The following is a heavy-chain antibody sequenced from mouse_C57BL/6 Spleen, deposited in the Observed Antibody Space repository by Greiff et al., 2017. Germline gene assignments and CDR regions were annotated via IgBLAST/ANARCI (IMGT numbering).Heavy chain of an antibody. J-gene: IGHJ2*01. V-gene: IGHV5-17*01. CDR1: GFTFSDYG. CDR2: ISSGSSTI. D-gene: IGHD1-1*01. Sequence: EVQVVEPGGGLVKPGGSLKLSCEASGFTFSDYGMHWVRQAPEKGLEWVAYISSGSSTIYYADTVKGRFTISRDNAKNTLFLQMTSLRSEDTAMYYCARPYYYGSSYLDYWGQGTTLTVSS. CDR3: ARPYYYGSSYLDY.